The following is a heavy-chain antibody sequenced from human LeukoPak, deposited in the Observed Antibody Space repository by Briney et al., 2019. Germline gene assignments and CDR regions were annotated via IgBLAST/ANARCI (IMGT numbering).Heavy chain of an antibody. CDR2: INHSGST. CDR1: GGSISSGGYY. J-gene: IGHJ4*02. Sequence: PSETLSLTCTVSGGSISSGGYYWSWIRQPPGKGLEWIGEINHSGSTNYNPSLKSRVTISVHTSKNQFSLKLSSVTAADTAVYYCAIAYCGGDCYSRPPFDYWGQGTQVTVSS. D-gene: IGHD2-21*02. V-gene: IGHV4-39*07. CDR3: AIAYCGGDCYSRPPFDY.